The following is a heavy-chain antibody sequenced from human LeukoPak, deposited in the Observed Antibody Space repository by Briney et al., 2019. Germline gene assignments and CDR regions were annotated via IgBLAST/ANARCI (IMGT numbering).Heavy chain of an antibody. CDR3: TTDYGDSRDY. V-gene: IGHV3-15*01. D-gene: IGHD4-17*01. CDR1: GFTYINAW. CDR2: IKSKTDGGTT. Sequence: GGSLRLSCAASGFTYINAWMSWVRQAPGKGVEWVGRIKSKTDGGTTDYAGPVKVIFTISRDDSKNALYLQINSLKTEDTGVYYCTTDYGDSRDYWGQGALVTVSP. J-gene: IGHJ4*02.